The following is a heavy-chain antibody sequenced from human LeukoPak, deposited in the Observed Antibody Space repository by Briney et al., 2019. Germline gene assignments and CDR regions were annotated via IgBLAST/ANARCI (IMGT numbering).Heavy chain of an antibody. CDR3: ARKRPWGLSRYFDY. V-gene: IGHV4-28*05. CDR2: IYYDGSI. J-gene: IGHJ4*02. CDR1: GYSIRSSNW. D-gene: IGHD7-27*01. Sequence: SDTLSLTCGVSGYSIRSSNWWGWIRQPPGKGLEWIGYIYYDGSIYYNPSLRSRVTMSVDTSKNQFSLKLSSVTAADTAVYYCARKRPWGLSRYFDYWGQGTLVTVSS.